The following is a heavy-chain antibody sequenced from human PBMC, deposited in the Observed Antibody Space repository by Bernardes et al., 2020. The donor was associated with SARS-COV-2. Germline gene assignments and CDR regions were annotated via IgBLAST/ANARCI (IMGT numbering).Heavy chain of an antibody. V-gene: IGHV4-59*01. J-gene: IGHJ6*03. CDR2: IYYSGST. Sequence: SETLSLTCTVSGGSISSYYWSWIRQPPGKGLEWIGYIYYSGSTNYNPSLKSRVTISVDTSKNQFSLKLSSVTAADTAVYYCARVGSPYYDFWSGSFSYYYMDVWGKGTTVTVSS. D-gene: IGHD3-3*01. CDR3: ARVGSPYYDFWSGSFSYYYMDV. CDR1: GGSISSYY.